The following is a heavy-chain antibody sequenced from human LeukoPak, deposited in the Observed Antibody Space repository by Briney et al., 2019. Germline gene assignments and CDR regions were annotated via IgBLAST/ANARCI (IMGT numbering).Heavy chain of an antibody. Sequence: ASVRVSCKATDYTFDSYGITWVRQAPGQRLEWLGWISADNGATDFGQKVQGRVTLTTDTSTNTAYMELRSLRSDDTAVYYCVTPLPHYCSGTNCPRRYWGQGTLVTVSS. V-gene: IGHV1-18*01. CDR3: VTPLPHYCSGTNCPRRY. CDR1: DYTFDSYG. CDR2: ISADNGAT. D-gene: IGHD2-2*01. J-gene: IGHJ4*02.